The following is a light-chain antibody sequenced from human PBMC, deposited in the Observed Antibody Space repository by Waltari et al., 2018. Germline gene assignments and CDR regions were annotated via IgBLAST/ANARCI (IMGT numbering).Light chain of an antibody. CDR1: QSVSRA. Sequence: EIVLTQSPGTLSLSPGERFTLSCRASQSVSRALAWYQQKPGQAPRLLIYTASNRATGIPDRFSGSGSGTDFSLTISRLEPEDFAVYYCQHYVSLPATFGQGTRVEIK. V-gene: IGKV3-20*01. CDR3: QHYVSLPAT. CDR2: TAS. J-gene: IGKJ1*01.